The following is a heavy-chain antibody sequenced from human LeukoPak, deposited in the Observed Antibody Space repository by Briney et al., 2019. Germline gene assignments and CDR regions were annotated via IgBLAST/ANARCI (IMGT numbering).Heavy chain of an antibody. CDR1: GCTFSSYA. D-gene: IGHD3-3*01. V-gene: IGHV1-69*13. CDR3: ARDLLGWSSDFYDY. J-gene: IGHJ4*02. CDR2: IFPFFGTA. Sequence: SVKVSFKGSGCTFSSYAISWLGQPPSQGLAWMGVIFPFFGTANNAQKFRGRVNITAYESTRIDCMELSSMRSEDTAVYYCARDLLGWSSDFYDYWGQGTLVTVSS.